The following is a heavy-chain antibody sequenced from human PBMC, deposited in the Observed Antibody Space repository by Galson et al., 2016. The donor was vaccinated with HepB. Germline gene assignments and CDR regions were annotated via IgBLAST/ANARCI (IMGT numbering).Heavy chain of an antibody. V-gene: IGHV3-15*01. CDR3: TTVYGSGSYYNVGH. CDR1: GFPFTNAW. D-gene: IGHD3-10*01. CDR2: VISKGDGGTT. J-gene: IGHJ4*02. Sequence: SLRLSCAASGFPFTNAWMSWVRQAPGKGLEWVGRVISKGDGGTTGYAAPVKGRFTVSRDDLKNMVYLQMNSLRTEDSAVYYCTTVYGSGSYYNVGHWGQGTLVTVSS.